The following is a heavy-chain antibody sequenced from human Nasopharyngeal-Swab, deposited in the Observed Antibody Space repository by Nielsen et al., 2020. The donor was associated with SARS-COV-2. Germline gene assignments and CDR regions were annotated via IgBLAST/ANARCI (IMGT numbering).Heavy chain of an antibody. CDR1: GGTFSSYA. CDR3: ARVLVAARRGEDYYYMDV. V-gene: IGHV1-69*13. D-gene: IGHD6-6*01. J-gene: IGHJ6*03. CDR2: IIPIFGTA. Sequence: SVKVSCKASGGTFSSYAISWVRQAPGQGLEWMGGIIPIFGTANYAQKFQGRVTITADESTSTAYMELSSLRSEDTAVYYCARVLVAARRGEDYYYMDVWGKGTTVTVSS.